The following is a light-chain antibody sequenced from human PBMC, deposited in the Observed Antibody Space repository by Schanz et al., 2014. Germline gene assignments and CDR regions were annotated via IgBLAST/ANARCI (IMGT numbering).Light chain of an antibody. Sequence: QSVLTQPASVSGSPGESITISCTGTSSDVGNYNLVSWYQQDAGKAPKLIIYEGSKRPSGVSHRFSGSKSGNTASLTISGLQAEDEADYYCSSYTSSSTLRGVFGGGTKLTVL. CDR2: EGS. CDR3: SSYTSSSTLRGV. CDR1: SSDVGNYNL. V-gene: IGLV2-14*02. J-gene: IGLJ3*02.